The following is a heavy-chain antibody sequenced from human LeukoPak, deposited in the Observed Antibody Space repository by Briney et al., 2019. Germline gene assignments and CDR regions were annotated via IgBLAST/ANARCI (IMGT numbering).Heavy chain of an antibody. D-gene: IGHD3-9*01. CDR3: AGGYDILTGYYNFDY. V-gene: IGHV1-3*01. CDR2: INAGNGNT. Sequence: ASVKVSCKASGYTFTSYAMHWVRQAPGQRLEWMGWINAGNGNTKYSQKFQGRVTITRDTSASTAYMELSSLRSEDTAVYYCAGGYDILTGYYNFDYWGQGTLVTVSS. J-gene: IGHJ4*02. CDR1: GYTFTSYA.